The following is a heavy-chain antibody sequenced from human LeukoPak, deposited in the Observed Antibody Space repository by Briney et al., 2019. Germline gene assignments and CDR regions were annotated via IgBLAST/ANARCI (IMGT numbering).Heavy chain of an antibody. V-gene: IGHV4-4*02. D-gene: IGHD3-22*01. CDR3: AGLVGRYSSGLYYYYFDY. CDR1: GDSINSLDL. Sequence: SETLSLTCTVSGDSINSLDLWSWVRQPPGKGLEWIGEMYLSGATHSNPSVKSRVTISIDKSKNQFFLDLSSVTAADTAVYYCAGLVGRYSSGLYYYYFDYWGQGTLVTVSS. J-gene: IGHJ4*02. CDR2: MYLSGAT.